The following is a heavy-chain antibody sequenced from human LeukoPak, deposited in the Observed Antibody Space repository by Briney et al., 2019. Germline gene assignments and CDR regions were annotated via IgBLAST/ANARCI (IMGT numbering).Heavy chain of an antibody. CDR1: GGSISSGGYY. J-gene: IGHJ4*02. CDR2: IYYSGST. Sequence: SETLSLTCTVSGGSISSGGYYWSWIRQHPGRGLEWIGYIYYSGSTYYNPSLKSRVTISVDTSKNQFSLKLSSVTAADTAVYYCARTFRGYFDYWGQGTLVTVSS. D-gene: IGHD2-21*01. V-gene: IGHV4-31*03. CDR3: ARTFRGYFDY.